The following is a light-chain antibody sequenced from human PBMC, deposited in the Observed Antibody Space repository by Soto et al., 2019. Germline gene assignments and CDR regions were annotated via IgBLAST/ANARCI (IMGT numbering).Light chain of an antibody. J-gene: IGKJ1*01. CDR2: GAS. CDR3: QQYNNWPPRT. CDR1: QSVSSN. V-gene: IGKV3-15*01. Sequence: IVMTQSPATLSVSPGESATLSCRASQSVSSNLAWYQQKPGQAPRLLIYGASTRATGIPARFSGSGSGTEFTLTISSLQSEDFAVYYCQQYNNWPPRTFGQGTKVDIK.